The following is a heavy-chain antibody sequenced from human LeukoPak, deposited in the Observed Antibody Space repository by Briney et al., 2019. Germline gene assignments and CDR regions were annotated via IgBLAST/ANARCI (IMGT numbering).Heavy chain of an antibody. D-gene: IGHD3-22*01. CDR1: GFTFSSYG. Sequence: GGSLRLSCAASGFTFSSYGMHWVRQAPGKGLEWVAVISYDGSNKYYADSVKGRFTISRDNSKNTLHLQMNSLRAEDTAVYYCARDPPMYYYDEPGSRDAFDIWGQGTMVTVSS. CDR2: ISYDGSNK. CDR3: ARDPPMYYYDEPGSRDAFDI. V-gene: IGHV3-30*03. J-gene: IGHJ3*02.